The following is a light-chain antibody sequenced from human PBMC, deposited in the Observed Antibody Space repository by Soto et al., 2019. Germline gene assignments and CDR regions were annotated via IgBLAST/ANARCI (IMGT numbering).Light chain of an antibody. J-gene: IGLJ2*01. CDR1: XXXXGAGYD. V-gene: IGLV1-40*01. CDR3: QSYDSSLSGVV. Sequence: QSVLTQPPSVSGAPGQRVTISXTXXXXXXGAGYDVHWYQQLPGTAPKLLIYGNSNRPSGVPDRFSGSKSGTSASLAITGLQAEDEADYYCQSYDSSLSGVVFGVGTKLTVL. CDR2: GNS.